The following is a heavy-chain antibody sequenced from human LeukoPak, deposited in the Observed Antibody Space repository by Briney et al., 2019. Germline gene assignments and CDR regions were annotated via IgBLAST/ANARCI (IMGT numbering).Heavy chain of an antibody. J-gene: IGHJ4*02. Sequence: SETLSLTCTVSGGSITSYYWSWIRQPAGKGLEWIGRIYTSGSTNYNPSLKSRVTMSIDTSKNQFSLKLNSVTAADTAVYYCARQYGVMYYFDYWGQGTLVTVPS. D-gene: IGHD3-16*01. CDR1: GGSITSYY. CDR3: ARQYGVMYYFDY. CDR2: IYTSGST. V-gene: IGHV4-4*07.